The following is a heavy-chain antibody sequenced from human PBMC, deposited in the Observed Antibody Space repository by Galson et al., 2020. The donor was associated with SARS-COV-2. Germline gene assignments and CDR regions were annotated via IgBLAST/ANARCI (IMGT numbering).Heavy chain of an antibody. J-gene: IGHJ2*01. Sequence: GESLKISCAASGFTFSSYAMSWVRQAPGKGLEWVSVIYSGGRTYYADSVKGRVTISRENSKKTLYLQMNSLRAEDTAVYYCAKDSSGSYWYFDLWGRGTLVTVSS. CDR1: GFTFSSYA. CDR2: IYSGGRT. CDR3: AKDSSGSYWYFDL. V-gene: IGHV3-23*03. D-gene: IGHD3-10*01.